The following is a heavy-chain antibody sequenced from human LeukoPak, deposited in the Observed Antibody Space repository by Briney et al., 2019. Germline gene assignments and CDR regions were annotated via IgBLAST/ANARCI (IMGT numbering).Heavy chain of an antibody. CDR1: GFTFSNYM. J-gene: IGHJ4*02. CDR3: VSFYETN. CDR2: IKSDGITI. V-gene: IGHV3-74*01. D-gene: IGHD2-2*01. Sequence: GGSLRLSCAASGFTFSNYMMHWVRQAPGKGLVWVSRIKSDGITITYADSVKGRFTISRDNAKNTLYLQMNSLRTEDTAVYYCVSFYETNWGRGTLVTVSS.